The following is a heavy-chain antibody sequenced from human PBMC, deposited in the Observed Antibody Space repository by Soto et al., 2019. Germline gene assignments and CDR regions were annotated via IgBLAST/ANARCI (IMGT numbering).Heavy chain of an antibody. J-gene: IGHJ3*02. CDR2: IYYSGST. D-gene: IGHD1-1*01. CDR3: ARVERGTVTTVVDAFDI. CDR1: GGSISSYY. V-gene: IGHV4-59*08. Sequence: PSETLSLTCTVSGGSISSYYWTWIRQPPGKGLEWIGYIYYSGSTNYNPSLKSRVTISVDTSKNQFSLNISSVTAADTALYYCARVERGTVTTVVDAFDIWGPGTMVTVSS.